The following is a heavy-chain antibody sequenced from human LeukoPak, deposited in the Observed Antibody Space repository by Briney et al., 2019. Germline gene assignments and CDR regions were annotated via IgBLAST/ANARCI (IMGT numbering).Heavy chain of an antibody. V-gene: IGHV3-21*04. Sequence: GGSLRLSCAASGFTFSSYSMNWVRQAPGKGLEWVSSISSSSSYIYYADSVKGRFTISRDNSKNTLYLQMNSLRAEDTAVYYCAKAVNWLGNAFDIWGQGTMVTVSS. J-gene: IGHJ3*02. CDR2: ISSSSSYI. D-gene: IGHD3-9*01. CDR3: AKAVNWLGNAFDI. CDR1: GFTFSSYS.